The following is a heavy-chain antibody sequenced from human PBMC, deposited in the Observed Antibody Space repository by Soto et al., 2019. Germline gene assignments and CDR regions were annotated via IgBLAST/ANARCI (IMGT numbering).Heavy chain of an antibody. J-gene: IGHJ4*02. V-gene: IGHV6-1*01. Sequence: QVQLQQSGPGLVKPSQTLSLTCAISGDSVSSNSAAWNWIRQSPSRGLEWLGMTYYRSKWYNDFAVSVKNRKTLNPDTSKNPFSLELNSVTPGDTGVFFCARHGGGGDYWGQGTLVTVSS. D-gene: IGHD3-16*01. CDR3: ARHGGGGDY. CDR2: TYYRSKWYN. CDR1: GDSVSSNSAA.